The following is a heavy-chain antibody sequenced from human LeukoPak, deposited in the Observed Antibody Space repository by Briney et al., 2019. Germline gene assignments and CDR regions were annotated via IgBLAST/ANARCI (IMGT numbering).Heavy chain of an antibody. CDR2: ISYDGSNK. V-gene: IGHV3-30*18. CDR1: GFTFSSYG. J-gene: IGHJ4*02. D-gene: IGHD5-18*01. CDR3: AQGYSYEYYFDY. Sequence: GGSLRLSCAASGFTFSSYGMPWVRQAPGKGLEWVAVISYDGSNKYYADSVKGRFTISRDNSKNTLYLQMNSLRAEDTAVYYCAQGYSYEYYFDYWGQGTLVTVSS.